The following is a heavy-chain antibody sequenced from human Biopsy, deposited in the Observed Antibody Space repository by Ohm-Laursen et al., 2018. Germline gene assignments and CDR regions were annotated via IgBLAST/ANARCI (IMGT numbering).Heavy chain of an antibody. D-gene: IGHD6-19*01. J-gene: IGHJ4*02. CDR1: GYTFTGYH. Sequence: SVKVSCKTSGYTFTGYHVHWVRQAPGQGLEWMGWISPKSGGTNYAQKFQGNITMTKNTSMSTAYMEMSRLRSDDTAVYYCALQSVAQMKNFDYWGQGTLVTVSS. CDR3: ALQSVAQMKNFDY. CDR2: ISPKSGGT. V-gene: IGHV1-2*02.